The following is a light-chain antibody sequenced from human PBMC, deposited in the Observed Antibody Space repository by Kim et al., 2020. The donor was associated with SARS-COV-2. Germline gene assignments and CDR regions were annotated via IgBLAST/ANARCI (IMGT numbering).Light chain of an antibody. J-gene: IGLJ3*02. CDR3: QSYDSSLSAGV. CDR2: NNS. V-gene: IGLV1-40*01. Sequence: RVTISCTGRSSNIGAGYDVHWYQQLPGTAHKLRIYNNSQRPAGVPDRFSGSNSGTSASLAITGLQAEDEADYFCQSYDSSLSAGVFGGGTQLTVL. CDR1: SSNIGAGYD.